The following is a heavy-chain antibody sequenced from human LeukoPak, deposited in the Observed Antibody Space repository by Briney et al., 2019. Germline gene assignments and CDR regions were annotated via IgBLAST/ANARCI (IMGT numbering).Heavy chain of an antibody. CDR2: IIPILGIA. CDR3: ASSRSRDFWSGYYSYYFDY. Sequence: SVKVSCKASGGTFSSYTISWVRQAPGQGLEWMGRIIPILGIANYAQKFQGRVTITADKSTSTAYMELSSLRPEDTAVYYCASSRSRDFWSGYYSYYFDYWGQGTLVTVPS. CDR1: GGTFSSYT. D-gene: IGHD3-3*01. V-gene: IGHV1-69*02. J-gene: IGHJ4*02.